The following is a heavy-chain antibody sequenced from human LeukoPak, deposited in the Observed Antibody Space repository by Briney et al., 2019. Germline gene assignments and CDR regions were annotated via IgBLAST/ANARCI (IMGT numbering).Heavy chain of an antibody. CDR3: ARQSNWFDP. CDR2: IYYSGST. V-gene: IGHV4-59*08. J-gene: IGHJ5*02. CDR1: GGSISSYY. Sequence: SETLSLTCTVSGGSISSYYWSWIRQPPGKGLEWIGYIYYSGSTNYNPSLKSRVTISVDTSKNQFSLKLSSVTAADTAVYYCARQSNWFDPWGQGTLVTVSS.